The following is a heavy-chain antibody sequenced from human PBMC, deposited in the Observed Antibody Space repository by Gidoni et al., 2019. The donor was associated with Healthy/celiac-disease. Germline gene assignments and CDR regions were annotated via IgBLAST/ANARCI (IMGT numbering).Heavy chain of an antibody. CDR2: IWYDGSNK. D-gene: IGHD1-7*01. Sequence: VQPGRSLRLSCAASGFTFSSYGMHWVRQAPGKGLEWVAVIWYDGSNKYYADSVKGRFTISRDNSKNTLYLQMNSLRAEDTAVYYCARGGVSITGTTVHYYYYYMDVWGKGTTVTVSS. CDR3: ARGGVSITGTTVHYYYYYMDV. J-gene: IGHJ6*03. V-gene: IGHV3-33*01. CDR1: GFTFSSYG.